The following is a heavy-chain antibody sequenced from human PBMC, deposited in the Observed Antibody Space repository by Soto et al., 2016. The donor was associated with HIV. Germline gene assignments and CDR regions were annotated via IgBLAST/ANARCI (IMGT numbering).Heavy chain of an antibody. CDR2: IKSKIDGETT. D-gene: IGHD2-21*01. Sequence: EVQLVESGGGLVKPGGSLRLSCVVSGLTFTNAWMTWVRQAPGKGLEWVGHIKSKIDGETTDYAAPLKGRFTISRDDSKNTLYLQMKSLKIEDTAVYYCAKQINCGGDCPLDYWGQGTLVTVSS. CDR1: GLTFTNAW. V-gene: IGHV3-15*05. CDR3: AKQINCGGDCPLDY. J-gene: IGHJ4*02.